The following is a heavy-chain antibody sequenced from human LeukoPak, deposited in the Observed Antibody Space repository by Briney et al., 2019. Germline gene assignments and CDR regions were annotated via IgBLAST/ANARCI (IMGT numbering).Heavy chain of an antibody. CDR3: ARETPPIAAAGASWFDP. D-gene: IGHD6-13*01. CDR1: GGSFSGYY. J-gene: IGHJ5*02. Sequence: PSETLSLTCAVYGGSFSGYYWSWIRQPPGKGLEWIGEINHSGSTNYNPSLKSRVTISVDTSKNQFSLKLSSVTAADTAVYYCARETPPIAAAGASWFDPWGQGTLVTVSS. V-gene: IGHV4-34*01. CDR2: INHSGST.